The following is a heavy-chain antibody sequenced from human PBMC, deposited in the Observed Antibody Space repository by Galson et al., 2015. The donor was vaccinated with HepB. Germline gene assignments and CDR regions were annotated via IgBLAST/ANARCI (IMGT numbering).Heavy chain of an antibody. CDR3: AKKSSSGYSFPCDY. V-gene: IGHV3-23*01. CDR1: GFTFSSYA. Sequence: SLRLSCAASGFTFSSYAMSWVRQAPGKGLEWVSAISGSGGSTYYADSVKGRFTISRDNSKNTLYLQMNSLRAEDTAVYYCAKKSSSGYSFPCDYWGQGTLVTVSS. D-gene: IGHD3-22*01. J-gene: IGHJ4*02. CDR2: ISGSGGST.